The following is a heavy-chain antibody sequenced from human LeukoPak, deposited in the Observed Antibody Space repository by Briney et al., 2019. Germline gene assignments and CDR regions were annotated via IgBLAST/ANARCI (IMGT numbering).Heavy chain of an antibody. CDR1: GFSVSVYW. Sequence: GGSLRLSCEASGFSVSVYWMSWVRQAPGKGLEWVGNIKQDGSERNYVDSVKGRFTISRDNAKKSLYLQMDSLRAEDAAVYYCARDWGAYYHFFDYWGQGTLVTVSS. CDR3: ARDWGAYYHFFDY. D-gene: IGHD2-21*01. J-gene: IGHJ4*02. V-gene: IGHV3-7*01. CDR2: IKQDGSER.